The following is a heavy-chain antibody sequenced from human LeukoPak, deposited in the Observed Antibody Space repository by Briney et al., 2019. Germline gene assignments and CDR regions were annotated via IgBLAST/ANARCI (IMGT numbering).Heavy chain of an antibody. D-gene: IGHD5-12*01. Sequence: GASVTVSCKASGGTFSSYAISWVRQAPGQGLEWMGGIIPIFGTANYAQKFQGRVTITADESTSTAYMELSSLRSEDTAVYYCARDSERGYSGYDRPGYFDYWGQGTLVTVSS. J-gene: IGHJ4*02. CDR2: IIPIFGTA. CDR3: ARDSERGYSGYDRPGYFDY. V-gene: IGHV1-69*13. CDR1: GGTFSSYA.